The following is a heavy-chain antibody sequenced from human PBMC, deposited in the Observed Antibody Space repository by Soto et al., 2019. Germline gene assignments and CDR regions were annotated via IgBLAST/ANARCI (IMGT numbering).Heavy chain of an antibody. CDR1: GGTFSSYA. D-gene: IGHD3-16*02. CDR3: ERDEGYVWGSYRHEGL. Sequence: QVQLVQSGAEVKKPGSSVKVSCKASGGTFSSYAISWVRQAPGQGLEWMGGIIPIFGSANYEQKFQGRVPIPADESKSTAYMELSSLRSEVTAVYYCERDEGYVWGSYRHEGLWGQGTLVTVSS. V-gene: IGHV1-69*01. J-gene: IGHJ4*02. CDR2: IIPIFGSA.